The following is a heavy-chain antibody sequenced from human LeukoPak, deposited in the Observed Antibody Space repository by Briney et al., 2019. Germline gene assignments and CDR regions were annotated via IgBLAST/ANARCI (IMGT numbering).Heavy chain of an antibody. CDR1: GGSISSYY. J-gene: IGHJ3*02. V-gene: IGHV4-4*07. CDR3: ARVRRGSGSRGAFDI. CDR2: IYTSGST. Sequence: PSETLSLTCTVSGGSISSYYWSWIRQPAGKGLEWIGRIYTSGSTNYNPSLKGRVTMSVDTSKNQFSLKLSSVTAADTAVYYCARVRRGSGSRGAFDIWGQGTMVTVSS. D-gene: IGHD3-10*01.